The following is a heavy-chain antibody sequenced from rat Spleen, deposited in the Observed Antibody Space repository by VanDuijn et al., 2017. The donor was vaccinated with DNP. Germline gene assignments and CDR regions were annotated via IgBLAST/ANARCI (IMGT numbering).Heavy chain of an antibody. J-gene: IGHJ1*01. V-gene: IGHV1-43*01. D-gene: IGHD1-4*01. CDR2: INTGSGGT. CDR3: ARRRLPYWYFDF. Sequence: QVQLQQSGAELAKPGSSVKISCKASGYTFTTYNISWIKQTTGQDREYIGYINTGSGGTNYNEKFKGKATLTVDKSSSTAFMQLSSLTPDDSAVYYCARRRLPYWYFDFWGPGTMVTVSS. CDR1: GYTFTTYN.